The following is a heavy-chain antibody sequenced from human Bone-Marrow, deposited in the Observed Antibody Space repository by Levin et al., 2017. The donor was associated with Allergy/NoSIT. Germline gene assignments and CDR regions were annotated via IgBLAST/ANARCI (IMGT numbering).Heavy chain of an antibody. D-gene: IGHD6-13*01. V-gene: IGHV1-18*01. Sequence: ASVKVSCKASGYTFTSYGISWVRQAPGQGLEWMGWISAYNGNTNYAQKLQGRVTMTTDTSTSTAYMELRSLRSDDTAVYYCAREEAATQQKSPGMDVWGQGTTVTVSS. CDR3: AREEAATQQKSPGMDV. CDR2: ISAYNGNT. J-gene: IGHJ6*02. CDR1: GYTFTSYG.